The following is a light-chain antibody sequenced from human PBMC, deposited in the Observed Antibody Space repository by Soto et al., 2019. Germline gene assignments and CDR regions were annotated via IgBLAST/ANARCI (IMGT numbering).Light chain of an antibody. CDR3: QQFSSYPLP. J-gene: IGKJ4*01. CDR2: DAS. Sequence: EIVLTQSPGTLSLSPGERATLSCLASQTVRNNYLAWYQQKPGQAPRLLIYDASSRATGIPDRFSGGGSGTDFTLTISRLEPEDFAVYYCQQFSSYPLPFGGGTKVDIK. V-gene: IGKV3-20*01. CDR1: QTVRNNY.